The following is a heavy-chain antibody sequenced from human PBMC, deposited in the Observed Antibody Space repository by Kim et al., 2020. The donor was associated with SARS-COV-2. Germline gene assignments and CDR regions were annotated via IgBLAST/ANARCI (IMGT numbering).Heavy chain of an antibody. CDR1: GFTFSNAW. V-gene: IGHV3-15*01. CDR2: IKSKTDGGTT. J-gene: IGHJ5*02. CDR3: MVRGVITHEGTWFDP. D-gene: IGHD3-10*01. Sequence: GGSLRLSCAASGFTFSNAWMSWVRQAPGKGLEWVGRIKSKTDGGTTDYAAPVKGRFTISRDDSKNTLYLQMNSLKTEDTAVYYCMVRGVITHEGTWFDPWGQGTLVTVSS.